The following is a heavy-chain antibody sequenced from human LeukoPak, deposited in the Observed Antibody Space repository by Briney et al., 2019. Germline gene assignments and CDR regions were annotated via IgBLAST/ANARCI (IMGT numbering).Heavy chain of an antibody. Sequence: PGGSLRLSCAASGFTFSIYAMSWVRQAPGKGLEWVSAISGSGGTAYYADSVKGRFTISGDNSKNTLYLQMNSLRAEDTAVYYCAKKGYYDGSGYYMYYFDHWGQGTLVTVSS. D-gene: IGHD3-22*01. CDR1: GFTFSIYA. CDR3: AKKGYYDGSGYYMYYFDH. V-gene: IGHV3-23*01. J-gene: IGHJ4*02. CDR2: ISGSGGTA.